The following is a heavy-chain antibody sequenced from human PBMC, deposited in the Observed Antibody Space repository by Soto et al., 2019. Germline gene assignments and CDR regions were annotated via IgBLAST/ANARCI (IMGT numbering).Heavy chain of an antibody. V-gene: IGHV1-18*01. CDR3: ARVDYAFWSGPHYYFDY. J-gene: IGHJ4*02. D-gene: IGHD3-3*01. CDR2: ISGYNGHT. CDR1: GYTFTSYG. Sequence: QVQLVQSGAEVKKPGASVKVSCKASGYTFTSYGISWVRQAPGQGLEWMGWISGYNGHTNYAQKLQGRVTMTTDTATSTAYMERGSLSSDDTAVYYCARVDYAFWSGPHYYFDYWGQGTLVTVSS.